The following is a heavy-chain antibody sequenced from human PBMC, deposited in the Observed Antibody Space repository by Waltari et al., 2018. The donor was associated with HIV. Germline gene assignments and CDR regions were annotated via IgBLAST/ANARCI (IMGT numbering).Heavy chain of an antibody. V-gene: IGHV3-30*02. Sequence: QVQLVESGGGVVQPGGSLRLSCAASGFTFTGYDIHWVRQAPGRGWEWVVCMRYDGTNKYYADSWKGRFTISRDNSKNSLYLQMNSLRAEDTALYYCAKEGATLTTSAYFYYYGMDVWGQGTTVTVSS. D-gene: IGHD4-4*01. CDR3: AKEGATLTTSAYFYYYGMDV. J-gene: IGHJ6*02. CDR2: MRYDGTNK. CDR1: GFTFTGYD.